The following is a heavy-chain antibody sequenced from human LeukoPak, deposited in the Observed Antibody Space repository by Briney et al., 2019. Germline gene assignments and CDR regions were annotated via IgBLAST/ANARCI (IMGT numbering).Heavy chain of an antibody. CDR2: ISGDGGST. CDR1: GFTFDDYA. J-gene: IGHJ1*01. D-gene: IGHD5-18*01. Sequence: GGSLRLSCAASGFTFDDYAMHWVRQAPGKGLEWVSLISGDGGSTYYADSVKGRFTISRDNSKNSLYLQMNSLRTEDTALYYCAKGGYSYGRATEYFQHWGQGTLVTVSS. V-gene: IGHV3-43*02. CDR3: AKGGYSYGRATEYFQH.